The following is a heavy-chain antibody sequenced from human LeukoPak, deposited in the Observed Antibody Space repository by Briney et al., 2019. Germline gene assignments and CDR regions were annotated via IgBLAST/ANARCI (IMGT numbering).Heavy chain of an antibody. D-gene: IGHD3-22*01. V-gene: IGHV4-39*01. Sequence: PSETLSLICTVSGGSISRSSYYWGWIRQPPGKGLEWIGSMHYSGSIYYNPSLKSRVTISVDTSKDQFSLKLSSVNAADTAVYYCARHSSDSSGYSLDAFDIWGQGTMVTVYS. CDR1: GGSISRSSYY. J-gene: IGHJ3*02. CDR3: ARHSSDSSGYSLDAFDI. CDR2: MHYSGSI.